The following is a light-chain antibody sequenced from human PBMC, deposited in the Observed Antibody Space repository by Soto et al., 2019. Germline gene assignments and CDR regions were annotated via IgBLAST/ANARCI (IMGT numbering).Light chain of an antibody. J-gene: IGKJ1*01. V-gene: IGKV1-5*03. CDR2: KAS. Sequence: DVQMTQSPSTLSASVVGRFTITFRASQSISSWLAWYQQKPGKAPKLLIYKASSLESGVPSRFSGSGSGTDFTLTISSLQPEDFATYYCLQDYNYPPTFGQGTKVDIK. CDR1: QSISSW. CDR3: LQDYNYPPT.